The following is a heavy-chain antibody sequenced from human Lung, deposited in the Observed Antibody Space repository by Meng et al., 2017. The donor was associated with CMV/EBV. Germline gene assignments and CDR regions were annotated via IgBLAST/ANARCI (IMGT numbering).Heavy chain of an antibody. J-gene: IGHJ6*02. V-gene: IGHV4-59*01. CDR3: ASGKYYYGSGSYYNYYYYGMDV. D-gene: IGHD3-10*01. CDR1: GGSISSYY. CDR2: IYYSGST. Sequence: LXXTVSGGSISSYYWSWIRQPPGKGLEWIGYIYYSGSTNYNPSLKSRVTISVDTSKNQFSLKLSSVTAADTAVYYCASGKYYYGSGSYYNYYYYGMDVXGQGXTVTFSS.